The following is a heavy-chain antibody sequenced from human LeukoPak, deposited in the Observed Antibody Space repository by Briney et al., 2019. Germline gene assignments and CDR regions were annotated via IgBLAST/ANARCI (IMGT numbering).Heavy chain of an antibody. J-gene: IGHJ4*02. CDR3: ARDLYSSSAYYFDY. D-gene: IGHD6-6*01. CDR2: ISSSSSTI. Sequence: GGSLRLSCAASGFTFSNAWMNWVRQAPGKGLEWVSYISSSSSTIYYADSVKGRFTISRDNAKNSLYLQMNSLRAEDTAVYYCARDLYSSSAYYFDYWGQGTLVTVSS. V-gene: IGHV3-48*01. CDR1: GFTFSNAW.